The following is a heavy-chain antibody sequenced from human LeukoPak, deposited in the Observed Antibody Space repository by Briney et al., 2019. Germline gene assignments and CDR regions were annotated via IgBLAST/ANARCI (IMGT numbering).Heavy chain of an antibody. CDR3: ARESVPAASPLLDY. V-gene: IGHV1-2*02. D-gene: IGHD2-2*01. CDR2: INPNSGGT. CDR1: GYTFTGYY. Sequence: ASVKVSCKASGYTFTGYYMHWVRQAPGQGLEWMGWINPNSGGTNYAQKLQGRVTMTTDTSTSTAYMELRSLRSDDTAVYYCARESVPAASPLLDYWGQGTLVTVSS. J-gene: IGHJ4*02.